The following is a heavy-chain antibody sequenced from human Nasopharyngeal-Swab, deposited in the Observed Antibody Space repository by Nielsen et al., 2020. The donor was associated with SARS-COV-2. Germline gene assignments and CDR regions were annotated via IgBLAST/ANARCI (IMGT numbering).Heavy chain of an antibody. CDR2: ISYDGSNK. CDR3: AKGGGTTGTVGPDI. V-gene: IGHV3-30*18. D-gene: IGHD1-1*01. Sequence: GESLKISCAASGFTFSSYDMHWVRQAPGKGLEWVAVISYDGSNKYYADSVKGRFTISRDNSKNTLYLQMNSLRAEDTAVYYCAKGGGTTGTVGPDIWGQGTMVTVSS. CDR1: GFTFSSYD. J-gene: IGHJ3*02.